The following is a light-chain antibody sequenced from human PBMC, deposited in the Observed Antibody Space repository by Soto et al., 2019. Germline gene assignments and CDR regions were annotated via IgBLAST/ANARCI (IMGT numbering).Light chain of an antibody. CDR3: CSYTSSSTYV. CDR1: RSDVGGYNY. V-gene: IGLV2-14*03. CDR2: DVT. Sequence: QSALTQPASVSGSPGQSITISCTGTRSDVGGYNYVYWHQHHPGKAPKLIIYDVTNRPSGVSDRFSGSKSGNTASLTISGLQADDEADYYCCSYTSSSTYVFGPGTKVTVL. J-gene: IGLJ1*01.